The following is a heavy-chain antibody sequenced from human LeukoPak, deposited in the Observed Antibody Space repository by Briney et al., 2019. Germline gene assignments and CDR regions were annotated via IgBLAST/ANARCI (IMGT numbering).Heavy chain of an antibody. D-gene: IGHD4-17*01. CDR1: GYTFTSYY. CDR2: INPSGGST. J-gene: IGHJ3*02. V-gene: IGHV1-46*01. CDR3: ARDAPIPAVTNDAFHI. Sequence: ASVKVSCKASGYTFTSYYMHWVRQAPGQGLEWMGIINPSGGSTSYAQKFQGRVTMTRDTSTSTVYMELSSLRSEDTAVYYCARDAPIPAVTNDAFHIWGQGTMVTVSS.